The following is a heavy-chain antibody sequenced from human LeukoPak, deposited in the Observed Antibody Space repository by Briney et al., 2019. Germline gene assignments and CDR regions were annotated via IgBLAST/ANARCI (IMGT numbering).Heavy chain of an antibody. J-gene: IGHJ5*02. CDR3: AGGFRPSYYHNWFDP. V-gene: IGHV3-30-3*01. CDR1: GFTFSSYA. CDR2: ISYDGSNK. D-gene: IGHD3-22*01. Sequence: GRSLRLSCAASGFTFSSYAMHWVRQAPGKGLEWVAVISYDGSNKYYADSVKGRFTISRDNSKNTLYLQINSLRAEDTAVYYCAGGFRPSYYHNWFDPWGQGTLVTVSS.